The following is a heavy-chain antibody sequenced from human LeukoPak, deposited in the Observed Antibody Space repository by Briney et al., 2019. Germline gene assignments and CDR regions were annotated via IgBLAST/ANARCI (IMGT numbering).Heavy chain of an antibody. V-gene: IGHV4-39*07. CDR1: GGSISSSSYY. CDR3: AVNYYYDSSGYYSNFDY. Sequence: SETLSLTCTVSGGSISSSSYYWSWIRQPPGKGLEWIGEINHSGSTNYNPSLKSRVTISVDTSKHQFSLKLSSVTAADTAVYYCAVNYYYDSSGYYSNFDYWGQGTLVTVSS. CDR2: INHSGST. J-gene: IGHJ4*02. D-gene: IGHD3-22*01.